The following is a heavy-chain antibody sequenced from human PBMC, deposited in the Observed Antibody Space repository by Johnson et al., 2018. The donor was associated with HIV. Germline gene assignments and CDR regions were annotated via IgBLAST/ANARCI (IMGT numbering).Heavy chain of an antibody. Sequence: QVQLVESGGGVVQPGGSLRLSCAASGFTFSSYGMHWVRQAPGKGLEWVAFIRYDGSNKYYADSVKGRFTISRDNSKNTLYLQMNSLRAEDTAVYYCARDRGGYSYGSVHAFDIWGQGTMVTVSS. D-gene: IGHD5-18*01. V-gene: IGHV3-30*02. CDR1: GFTFSSYG. CDR2: IRYDGSNK. CDR3: ARDRGGYSYGSVHAFDI. J-gene: IGHJ3*02.